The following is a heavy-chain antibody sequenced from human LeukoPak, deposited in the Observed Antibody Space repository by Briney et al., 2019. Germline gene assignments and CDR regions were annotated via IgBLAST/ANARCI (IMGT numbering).Heavy chain of an antibody. D-gene: IGHD3-3*01. CDR1: GFTFDDYG. CDR2: INWNGGST. J-gene: IGHJ4*02. V-gene: IGHV3-20*04. Sequence: PGGSLRLSCAASGFTFDDYGMSWVRQAPGKGLEWVSGINWNGGSTGYADSVKGRFTISRDNAKNSLYLQMNSLRAEDTAVYYCARVVGDFWSGYYGFDYWGQGTLVTVSS. CDR3: ARVVGDFWSGYYGFDY.